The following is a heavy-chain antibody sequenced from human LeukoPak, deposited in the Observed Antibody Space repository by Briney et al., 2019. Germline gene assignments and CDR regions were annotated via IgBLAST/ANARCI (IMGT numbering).Heavy chain of an antibody. CDR3: AIKWDLYWFDP. CDR1: GYSFSSYW. Sequence: GESLKISCKGSGYSFSSYWIGWVRRMPGKGLEWMGIIYPGDSDTRYSPAFQGQVTISADKSISTAYLQWSSLKASDTAMYYCAIKWDLYWFDPWGQGTLVTVSS. D-gene: IGHD1-26*01. V-gene: IGHV5-51*01. J-gene: IGHJ5*02. CDR2: IYPGDSDT.